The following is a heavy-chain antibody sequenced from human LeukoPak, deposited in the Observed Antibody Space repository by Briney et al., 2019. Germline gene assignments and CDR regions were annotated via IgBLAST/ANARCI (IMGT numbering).Heavy chain of an antibody. V-gene: IGHV3-7*03. D-gene: IGHD2-15*01. CDR2: IKQDGSEK. CDR1: GFTSSSYW. CDR3: ARAPYCIGGSCRFDY. J-gene: IGHJ4*02. Sequence: GGSLRLSCAVSGFTSSSYWMSWVRQAPGKGLEWVANIKQDGSEKYYVDSVKGRFTISRNNAKNSLYLQMNSLRAEDTAVYYCARAPYCIGGSCRFDYWGQGTLVTVSS.